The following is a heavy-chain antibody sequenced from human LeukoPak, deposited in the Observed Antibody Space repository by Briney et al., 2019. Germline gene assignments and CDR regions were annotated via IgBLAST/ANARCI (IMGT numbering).Heavy chain of an antibody. J-gene: IGHJ4*02. D-gene: IGHD1-1*01. V-gene: IGHV5-51*01. Sequence: GEALKISCKGSGYSFTNYWIAWVRQMPGRGLEWMVIINPSDSDTRYSPSFQGQVTISADKSISTAYLQWSSLKASDSAMYYCARAWNFDYWGQGTLVTVSS. CDR2: INPSDSDT. CDR3: ARAWNFDY. CDR1: GYSFTNYW.